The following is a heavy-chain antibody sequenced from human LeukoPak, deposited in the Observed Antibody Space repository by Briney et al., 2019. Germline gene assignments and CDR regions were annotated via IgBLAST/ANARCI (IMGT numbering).Heavy chain of an antibody. D-gene: IGHD1-20*01. Sequence: SETLSLTCAVYGGSFSGYYWSWIRQPPGKGLEWIGEINHGGSTNYNPSLKSRVTMSVDTSKNQLSLKLTSVTAADTAVYYCARELITKADAFDIWGQGTMVTVSS. CDR3: ARELITKADAFDI. J-gene: IGHJ3*02. CDR1: GGSFSGYY. V-gene: IGHV4-34*01. CDR2: INHGGST.